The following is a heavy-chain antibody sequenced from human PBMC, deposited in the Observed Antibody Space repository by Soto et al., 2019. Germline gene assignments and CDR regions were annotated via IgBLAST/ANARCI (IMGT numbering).Heavy chain of an antibody. V-gene: IGHV1-8*01. CDR3: ARMETFGSLNWFDP. CDR2: MNPGSGDT. D-gene: IGHD3-16*01. Sequence: ASVKGSCKASGYSFTNNDVSWVRQATGQGLEWMGWMNPGSGDTGYAQKCQGRVTMTRDISIATAYMEVSSLRSDDTAIYYCARMETFGSLNWFDPWGQGTLVTVSS. J-gene: IGHJ5*02. CDR1: GYSFTNND.